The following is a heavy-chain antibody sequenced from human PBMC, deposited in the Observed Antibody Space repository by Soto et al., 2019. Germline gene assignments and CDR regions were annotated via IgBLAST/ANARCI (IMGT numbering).Heavy chain of an antibody. Sequence: GASVKVSCKASGGTFSSYAISWVRQAPGQGLEWMGGIIPIFGTANYAQKFQGRVTITADESTSTAYMELSSLRSEDTAVYYCARDRSIVGATTVYYYGMDVWGQGTTVTVSS. CDR3: ARDRSIVGATTVYYYGMDV. V-gene: IGHV1-69*13. J-gene: IGHJ6*02. CDR2: IIPIFGTA. D-gene: IGHD1-26*01. CDR1: GGTFSSYA.